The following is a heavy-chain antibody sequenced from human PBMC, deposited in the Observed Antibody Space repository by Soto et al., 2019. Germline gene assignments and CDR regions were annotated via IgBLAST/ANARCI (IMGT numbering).Heavy chain of an antibody. Sequence: GGSLRLSCAASGFTFSSYWMSWVRQAPGKGLEWVANIKQDGSEKYYVDSVKGRFTISRGNAKNSLYLQMNSLRSEDTAVYYCARPNSSSWYDAFDIWGQGTMVTVSS. CDR1: GFTFSSYW. D-gene: IGHD6-13*01. V-gene: IGHV3-7*03. CDR2: IKQDGSEK. J-gene: IGHJ3*02. CDR3: ARPNSSSWYDAFDI.